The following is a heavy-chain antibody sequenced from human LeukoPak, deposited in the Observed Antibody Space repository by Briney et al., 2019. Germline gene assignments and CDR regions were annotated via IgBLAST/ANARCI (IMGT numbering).Heavy chain of an antibody. V-gene: IGHV3-23*01. CDR1: GFTFSSYA. CDR3: AKKRGAARGAFDI. D-gene: IGHD3-10*01. CDR2: IRASGGST. J-gene: IGHJ3*02. Sequence: PGGSLRLSCAASGFTFSSYAMTWVRQAPGKGLEWVSSIRASGGSTDYADSVKGRFTVSRDNSKNTLCLQLNSLRAEDTAVYYCAKKRGAARGAFDIWGQGTMVAVSS.